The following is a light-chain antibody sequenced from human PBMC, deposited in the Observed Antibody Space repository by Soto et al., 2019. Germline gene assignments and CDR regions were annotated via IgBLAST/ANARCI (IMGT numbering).Light chain of an antibody. CDR1: SSDVGGYNY. CDR3: SSYTSSNTLI. CDR2: EVT. J-gene: IGLJ2*01. Sequence: QSALTHPASVSGSPGQSVTISCTGTSSDVGGYNYVSWFQQSPGKAPKVMIYEVTNRPSGVSNRFSGSKSGNTASLTISGLQGEDEADYYCSSYTSSNTLIFGGGTKLTVL. V-gene: IGLV2-14*01.